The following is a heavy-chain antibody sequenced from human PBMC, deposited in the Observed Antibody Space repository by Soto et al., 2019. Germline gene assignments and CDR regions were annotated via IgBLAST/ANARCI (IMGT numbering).Heavy chain of an antibody. CDR2: VSGNGAVT. CDR3: AKVPASLKTFDY. V-gene: IGHV3-23*01. Sequence: EVQLLDSGGGLAQPGGSLRLSCAASGFTFGNYAMNWVRQAPGKGLEWVSTVSGNGAVTYYADSAKGGFTTSRDNSRSTLYLQMNNLRAADTAIYFCAKVPASLKTFDYWGQGTLVTVSS. J-gene: IGHJ4*02. CDR1: GFTFGNYA. D-gene: IGHD2-2*01.